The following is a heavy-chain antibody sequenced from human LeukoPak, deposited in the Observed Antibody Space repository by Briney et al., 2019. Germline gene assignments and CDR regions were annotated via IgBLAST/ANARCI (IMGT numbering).Heavy chain of an antibody. CDR1: GGSISSYY. CDR2: LHYSGST. CDR3: ARGLTRIVQNAFDI. Sequence: SETLSLTCTVSGGSISSYYWSWIRQPPGKGLEWIGYLHYSGSTYYNPSLRSRLTFSVDTSKNQFSLDLSSVTAADTAVYYCARGLTRIVQNAFDIWGQGTMVTVSS. J-gene: IGHJ3*02. D-gene: IGHD3-22*01. V-gene: IGHV4-59*06.